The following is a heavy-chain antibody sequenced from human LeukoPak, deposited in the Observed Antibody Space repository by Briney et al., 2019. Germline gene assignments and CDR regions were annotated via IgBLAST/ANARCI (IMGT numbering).Heavy chain of an antibody. Sequence: NPGGSLRLSCAASGFTFSDYYMSWIRQAPGKGLEWVSYISSSGSTIYYADSVKGRFTISRDNAKNSLYLQMNSLRAEDTAVYYCARDSAWFGELLPSVNYWGQGTLVTVSS. CDR2: ISSSGSTI. CDR3: ARDSAWFGELLPSVNY. D-gene: IGHD3-10*01. J-gene: IGHJ4*02. V-gene: IGHV3-11*01. CDR1: GFTFSDYY.